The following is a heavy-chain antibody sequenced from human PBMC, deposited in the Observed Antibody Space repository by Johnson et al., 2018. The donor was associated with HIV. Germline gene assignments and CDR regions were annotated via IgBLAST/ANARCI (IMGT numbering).Heavy chain of an antibody. D-gene: IGHD2-21*02. CDR2: ISASGGST. Sequence: VQLVESGGGLVQPGGSLRLSCVASGFTLSRFWMNWVRQAPGKGLEWVSAISASGGSTYYADSVKGRFTISRDNTNNTLYLQMNSLRAEDTAVYYCASMVTTGGDAFDIWGQGTMVTVSS. CDR1: GFTLSRFW. V-gene: IGHV3-23*04. CDR3: ASMVTTGGDAFDI. J-gene: IGHJ3*02.